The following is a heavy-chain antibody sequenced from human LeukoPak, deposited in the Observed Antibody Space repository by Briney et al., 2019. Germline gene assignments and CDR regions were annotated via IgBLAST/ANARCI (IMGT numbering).Heavy chain of an antibody. D-gene: IGHD6-19*01. CDR3: ARDLGTTGWHTFDY. CDR1: GDSVSSKNGA. J-gene: IGHJ4*02. Sequence: SQTLSLTCVVSGDSVSSKNGAWNWIRQSPSRGLEWLGRTYYRSKWYNDYAESMEGRMTISQDTSKNQYSLHLNSATPDDTAVYYCARDLGTTGWHTFDYWGQGTLVTVSS. V-gene: IGHV6-1*01. CDR2: TYYRSKWYN.